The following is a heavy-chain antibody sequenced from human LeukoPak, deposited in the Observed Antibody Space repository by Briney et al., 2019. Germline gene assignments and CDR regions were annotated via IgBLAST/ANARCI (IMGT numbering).Heavy chain of an antibody. CDR3: ARANSYGSYYFEY. Sequence: GGSLRLSCEASGFRVSGDYVTWVSQPPGKGLEWISFTFAGGTTYYADSVKGRFTVSRDYSKNAVYLQMTTLRTEDTAVYFCARANSYGSYYFEYWGRGTLVAVSS. J-gene: IGHJ4*01. CDR2: TFAGGTT. CDR1: GFRVSGDY. D-gene: IGHD3-10*01. V-gene: IGHV3-66*01.